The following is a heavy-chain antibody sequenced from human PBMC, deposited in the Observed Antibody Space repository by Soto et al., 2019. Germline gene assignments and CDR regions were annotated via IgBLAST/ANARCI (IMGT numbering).Heavy chain of an antibody. J-gene: IGHJ5*02. Sequence: ASVKVSCKASGFTFTSSAVQWVRQARGRRLEWIGWIVVGSGNTNYAQKFQERVTITRDMSTSTAYMELSSLRSEDTAVYYCAADRLYSSLFTFDPWGQGTLVTVSS. CDR1: GFTFTSSA. V-gene: IGHV1-58*01. CDR3: AADRLYSSLFTFDP. CDR2: IVVGSGNT. D-gene: IGHD6-13*01.